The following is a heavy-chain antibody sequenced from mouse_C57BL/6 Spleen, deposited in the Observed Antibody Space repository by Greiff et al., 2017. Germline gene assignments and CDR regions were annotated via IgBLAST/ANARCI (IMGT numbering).Heavy chain of an antibody. J-gene: IGHJ3*01. CDR2: IRDKGKNHET. V-gene: IGHV6-6*01. CDR1: GFSFSDAC. D-gene: IGHD3-1*01. Sequence: EVKLVESGGGLVQPSGTMSLTCAASGFSFSDACMDWVRQSPGKGLEWVAEIRDKGKNHETYYVASVRGRLTISRDDAKSSVYRQINSLRAEDTGIYYGTSYSSAFAYWGQGTLVTVSA. CDR3: TSYSSAFAY.